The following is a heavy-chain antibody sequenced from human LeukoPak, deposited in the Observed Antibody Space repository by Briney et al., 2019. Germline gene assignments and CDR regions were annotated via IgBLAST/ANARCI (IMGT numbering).Heavy chain of an antibody. Sequence: PSETLSLTCTVSGGSISSYYWSWIRQPAGKGLEWIGRICTSGSTNYNPSLKSRVTMSVDTSKNQFSLKLSSVTAADTAVYYCARERSGGGDYYYDYMDVWGKGTTVTVSS. D-gene: IGHD3-16*01. J-gene: IGHJ6*03. CDR2: ICTSGST. CDR1: GGSISSYY. CDR3: ARERSGGGDYYYDYMDV. V-gene: IGHV4-4*07.